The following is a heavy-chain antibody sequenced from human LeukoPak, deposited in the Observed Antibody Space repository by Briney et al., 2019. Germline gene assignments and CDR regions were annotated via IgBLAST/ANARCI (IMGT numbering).Heavy chain of an antibody. CDR2: VYHSGIT. D-gene: IGHD1-1*01. V-gene: IGHV4-39*07. J-gene: IGHJ4*02. Sequence: SETLSLTCTVSGGSITNTNYYWAWIRQPPGEGLEWIGSVYHSGITYYTPSLKSRVSIAVDTSKNHFSLKVTSVTAADTAVYYCARVDDDEVYFDYWGQGTLVTVSS. CDR1: GGSITNTNYY. CDR3: ARVDDDEVYFDY.